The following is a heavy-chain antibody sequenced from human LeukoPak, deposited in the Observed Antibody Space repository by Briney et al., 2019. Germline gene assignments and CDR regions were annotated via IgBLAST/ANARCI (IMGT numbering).Heavy chain of an antibody. J-gene: IGHJ4*02. CDR1: GFTFNSYA. V-gene: IGHV3-23*01. CDR2: IGGTGYDI. CDR3: AKLAGLTYEEYYFDY. D-gene: IGHD2-21*01. Sequence: GGSLRLSCAASGFTFNSYAMTWVRQAPGKGLEWVAAIGGTGYDIFYADSVKGRFTISRDNSKNTLFLQMNSLRAEDTAVYHCAKLAGLTYEEYYFDYWGQGTLVTVSS.